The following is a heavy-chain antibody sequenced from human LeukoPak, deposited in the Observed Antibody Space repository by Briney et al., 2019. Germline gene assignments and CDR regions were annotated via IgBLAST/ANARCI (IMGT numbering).Heavy chain of an antibody. Sequence: PGGSLRLSCAASGFTFSSYGMHWVRQAPGKGLEWVAFIRYDGSNKYYADSVKGRFTISRDNSKNTLYLQMNSLRAEDTAVYYCAKGWVYYDSSGYSPFDYWGQGTLVTVSS. D-gene: IGHD3-22*01. CDR3: AKGWVYYDSSGYSPFDY. V-gene: IGHV3-30*02. CDR2: IRYDGSNK. J-gene: IGHJ4*02. CDR1: GFTFSSYG.